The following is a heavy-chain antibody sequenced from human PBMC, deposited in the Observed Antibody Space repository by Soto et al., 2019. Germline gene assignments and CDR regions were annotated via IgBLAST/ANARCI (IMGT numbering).Heavy chain of an antibody. CDR1: GFTFSSYG. CDR2: ISYDGSNK. CDR3: AKDLSSSFHAFDI. V-gene: IGHV3-30*18. D-gene: IGHD6-6*01. Sequence: HPGGSLRLSCAASGFTFSSYGMHWVRQAPGKGLEWVAVISYDGSNKYYADSVKGRFTISRDNSKNTLYLQMNSLRAEDTAVYYCAKDLSSSFHAFDIWGQGTMVTVSS. J-gene: IGHJ3*02.